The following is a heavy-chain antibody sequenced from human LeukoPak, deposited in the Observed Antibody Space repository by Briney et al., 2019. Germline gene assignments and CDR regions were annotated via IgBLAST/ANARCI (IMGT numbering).Heavy chain of an antibody. CDR2: INPNSGGT. J-gene: IGHJ4*02. Sequence: ASVKVSCKASGYTFTGYYMHWVRQAPAQGLEWMVWINPNSGGTNYAQQFQGRVTITSDTAISTAYMELSRLRSDDTAVYYCASFGIVDYVFGYWGQGTVVSVS. V-gene: IGHV1-2*02. CDR1: GYTFTGYY. CDR3: ASFGIVDYVFGY. D-gene: IGHD4/OR15-4a*01.